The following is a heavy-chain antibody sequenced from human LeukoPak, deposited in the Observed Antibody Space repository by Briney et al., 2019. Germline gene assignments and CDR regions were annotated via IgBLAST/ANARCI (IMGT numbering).Heavy chain of an antibody. CDR2: IYYSGST. CDR3: ARGLSAHGSGSYYPWGYYYYMDV. CDR1: GGSISSYY. J-gene: IGHJ6*03. V-gene: IGHV4-59*01. Sequence: PSETLSLTCTVSGGSISSYYWSWIRQPPGKGLEWIGYIYYSGSTNYNPSLKSRVTISVDTSKNQFSLKLSSVTAADTAVYYCARGLSAHGSGSYYPWGYYYYMDVWGKGTTVTTSS. D-gene: IGHD3-10*01.